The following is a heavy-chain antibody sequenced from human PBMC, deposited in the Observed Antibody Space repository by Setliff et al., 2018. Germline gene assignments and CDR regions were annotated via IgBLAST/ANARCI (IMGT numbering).Heavy chain of an antibody. J-gene: IGHJ6*03. CDR3: ARGLRGGAAGPLQYYYYMDV. CDR1: GFSISSGYY. V-gene: IGHV4-38-2*01. Sequence: SETLSLTCGVSGFSISSGYYWGWIRQPPGKGLEWLGNIFHSGSTYYNPTLNSRVTVSVDTSKNQFSLKLSSVTAADTAVYYCARGLRGGAAGPLQYYYYMDVWGKGTTVTVSS. CDR2: IFHSGST. D-gene: IGHD2-15*01.